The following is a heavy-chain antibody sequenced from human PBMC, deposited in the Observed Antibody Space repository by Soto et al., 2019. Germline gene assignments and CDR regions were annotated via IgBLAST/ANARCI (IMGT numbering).Heavy chain of an antibody. Sequence: QVQLVQSGAEVKKPGASVKVSCKASGYTFTGYYMHWVRQAPGQGLEWMGWINPNSGGTNYAQKFQGRVTMTRDTSTSTAYMELSRLRSDDTAVYYCARVPWDSGYDSDYYYGMDVWGQGTTVTVSS. CDR3: ARVPWDSGYDSDYYYGMDV. V-gene: IGHV1-2*02. CDR2: INPNSGGT. D-gene: IGHD5-12*01. CDR1: GYTFTGYY. J-gene: IGHJ6*02.